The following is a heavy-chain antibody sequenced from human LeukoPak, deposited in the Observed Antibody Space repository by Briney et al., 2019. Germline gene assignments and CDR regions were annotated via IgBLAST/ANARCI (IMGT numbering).Heavy chain of an antibody. CDR2: IYYSGST. J-gene: IGHJ3*02. Sequence: PSETLSLTCTVSGGSISSSSYYWGWIRQPPGKGLEWIGSIYYSGSTNYNPSLKSRVTISVDTSKNQFSLKLSSVTAADTAVYYCARDGRYYYAFDIWGQGTMVTVSS. V-gene: IGHV4-39*07. D-gene: IGHD1-26*01. CDR3: ARDGRYYYAFDI. CDR1: GGSISSSSYY.